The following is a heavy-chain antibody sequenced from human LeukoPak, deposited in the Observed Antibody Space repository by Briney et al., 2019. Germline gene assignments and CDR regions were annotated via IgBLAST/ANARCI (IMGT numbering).Heavy chain of an antibody. CDR1: GGSFSGYY. Sequence: SETLSLTCAVYGGSFSGYYWSWIRQPPGKGLEWIGEINHSGSTNYNPSLKSRVTISVDTSKNQFSLKLSSVTAADTAVYYCARSVDYYDGRPWYYFDYWGQGTLVTVSS. CDR3: ARSVDYYDGRPWYYFDY. CDR2: INHSGST. D-gene: IGHD3-22*01. J-gene: IGHJ4*02. V-gene: IGHV4-34*01.